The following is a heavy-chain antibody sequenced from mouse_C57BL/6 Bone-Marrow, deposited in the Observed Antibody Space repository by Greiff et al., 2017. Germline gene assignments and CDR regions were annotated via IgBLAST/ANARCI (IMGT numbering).Heavy chain of an antibody. CDR2: IDPENGDT. CDR3: TTFYYGRSYWYFDV. D-gene: IGHD1-1*01. CDR1: GFNIKDDY. J-gene: IGHJ1*03. V-gene: IGHV14-4*01. Sequence: VQLQQSGAELVRPGASVKLSCTASGFNIKDDYMNWVKQRPEQGLEWIGWIDPENGDTEYASKFQGKATITADTSSNTAYLQLSSLTSEDTAVYYCTTFYYGRSYWYFDVWGTGTTVTVSS.